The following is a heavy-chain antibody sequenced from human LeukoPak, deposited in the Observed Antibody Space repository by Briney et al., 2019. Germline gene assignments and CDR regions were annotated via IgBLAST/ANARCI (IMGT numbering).Heavy chain of an antibody. CDR2: IYYSGST. Sequence: LRLSCAASGFTFSSYEMNWVRQAPGKGLEWIGYIYYSGSTYYNPSLKSRVTISVDTSKNQFSLKLSTVTAADTAVYYCARAVLRFLEWLFPLPTNWFDPWGQGTLVTVSS. CDR3: ARAVLRFLEWLFPLPTNWFDP. D-gene: IGHD3-3*01. CDR1: GFTFSSYEMN. V-gene: IGHV4-30-4*08. J-gene: IGHJ5*02.